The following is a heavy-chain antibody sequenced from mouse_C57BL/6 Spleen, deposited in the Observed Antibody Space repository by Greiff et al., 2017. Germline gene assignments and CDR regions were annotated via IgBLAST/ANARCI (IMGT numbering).Heavy chain of an antibody. J-gene: IGHJ2*01. CDR2: IYPRDGST. Sequence: VQLQQSDAELVKPGASVKISCKVSGYTFTDHTIYWMKQRPEQGLEWIGYIYPRDGSTKYNEQFKGKATLTADKSCTTAYMQLNSLTSENTAVYSCARSKGLYYYGSSPFDYWGQGTTLTVSS. V-gene: IGHV1-78*01. D-gene: IGHD1-1*01. CDR3: ARSKGLYYYGSSPFDY. CDR1: GYTFTDHT.